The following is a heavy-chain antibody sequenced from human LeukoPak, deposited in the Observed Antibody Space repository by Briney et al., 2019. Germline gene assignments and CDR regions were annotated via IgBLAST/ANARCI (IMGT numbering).Heavy chain of an antibody. Sequence: SETLSLTCAVYGGSFSGYYWSWIRQPPGKGLEWIGEINHSGSTNYNPSLKSRVTISVDTSKNQFSLKLSSVTAADPAVYYCARGHKDTKAGFDYWGQGTLVTVSS. D-gene: IGHD2-15*01. V-gene: IGHV4-34*01. CDR1: GGSFSGYY. CDR3: ARGHKDTKAGFDY. J-gene: IGHJ4*02. CDR2: INHSGST.